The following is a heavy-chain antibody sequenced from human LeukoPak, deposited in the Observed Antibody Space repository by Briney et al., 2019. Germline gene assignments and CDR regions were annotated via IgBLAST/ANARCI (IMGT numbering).Heavy chain of an antibody. CDR1: GGSFSGYY. CDR2: INHSGST. D-gene: IGHD2-2*01. Sequence: SETLSLTCAVCGGSFSGYYWSWIRQPPGKGLEWIGEINHSGSTNYNPSLKSRVTISVDTSKNQFSLKLSSVTAADTAVYYCATHRDIVVVPAASYPFDYWGQGTLVTVSS. CDR3: ATHRDIVVVPAASYPFDY. V-gene: IGHV4-34*01. J-gene: IGHJ4*02.